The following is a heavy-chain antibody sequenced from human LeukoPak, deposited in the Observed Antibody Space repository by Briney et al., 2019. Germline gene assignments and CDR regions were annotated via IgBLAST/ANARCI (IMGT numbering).Heavy chain of an antibody. CDR1: GGSISSGGFY. CDR2: IDDSGNT. V-gene: IGHV4-61*08. CDR3: ARTAARRFDH. Sequence: SETLSLTCTVSGGSISSGGFYWSWIRRPPGKGLEWIGYIDDSGNTNYSPSLKSQVTISVDRSKNQFSLKLNFVTSADTAVYYCARTAARRFDHWGQGTLVTVSS. D-gene: IGHD6-6*01. J-gene: IGHJ4*02.